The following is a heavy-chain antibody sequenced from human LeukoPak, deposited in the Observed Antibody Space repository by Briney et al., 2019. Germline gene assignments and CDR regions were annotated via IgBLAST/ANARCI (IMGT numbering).Heavy chain of an antibody. V-gene: IGHV1-18*01. Sequence: GASVKVSCKASGYTFTRYGISWVRQAPGQGLEWMGWISAYNGNTNYAQKLQGRVTMTTDTSTSTAYMELRSLRSDDTAVYYCARSLPGIAAAVPGLALYYYYGMDVWGQGTTVTVSS. D-gene: IGHD6-13*01. CDR1: GYTFTRYG. CDR2: ISAYNGNT. CDR3: ARSLPGIAAAVPGLALYYYYGMDV. J-gene: IGHJ6*02.